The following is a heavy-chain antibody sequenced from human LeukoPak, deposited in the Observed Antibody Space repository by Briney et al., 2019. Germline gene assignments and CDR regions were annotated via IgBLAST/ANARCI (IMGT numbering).Heavy chain of an antibody. Sequence: SETLSLTCTVSGGSISSSSYYWGWIRQPPGKGLEWIGSIYYSGSTYYNPSLKSRVTISVDTSKNQFSLKLSSVTAADTAVYYCARFIAVAGIFDYWGQGTLVTVSS. V-gene: IGHV4-39*07. J-gene: IGHJ4*02. D-gene: IGHD6-19*01. CDR1: GGSISSSSYY. CDR2: IYYSGST. CDR3: ARFIAVAGIFDY.